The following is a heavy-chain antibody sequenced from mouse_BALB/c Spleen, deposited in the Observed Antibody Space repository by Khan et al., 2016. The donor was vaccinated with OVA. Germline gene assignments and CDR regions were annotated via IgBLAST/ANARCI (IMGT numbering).Heavy chain of an antibody. Sequence: EVELVESGGDLVKPGGSLRPSCAASGFTFSTYGMSWVRQFPDKRLEWVATINSDGYYTYYPDTVKGRFTISRYNAENTLYLQMSSLKSEDTAIYYCASHLTGSFAYWGQGTLVTVSA. J-gene: IGHJ3*01. CDR2: INSDGYYT. CDR1: GFTFSTYG. D-gene: IGHD4-1*01. V-gene: IGHV5-6*01. CDR3: ASHLTGSFAY.